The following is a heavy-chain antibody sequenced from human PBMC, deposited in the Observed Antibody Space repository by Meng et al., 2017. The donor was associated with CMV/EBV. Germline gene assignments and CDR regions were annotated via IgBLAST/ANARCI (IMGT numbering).Heavy chain of an antibody. CDR1: GFTFSSYA. J-gene: IGHJ6*02. D-gene: IGHD4-17*01. V-gene: IGHV3-23*03. Sequence: GESLKISCAASGFTFSSYAMTWVRQAPGKRLEWVSVIYSDGINTYCADSVKGRFTIYRDDSKNMLYLQMNSLRVEDTAVYYCAKDRHYGDSQYFYGLGVWGQGTTVTVSS. CDR2: IYSDGINT. CDR3: AKDRHYGDSQYFYGLGV.